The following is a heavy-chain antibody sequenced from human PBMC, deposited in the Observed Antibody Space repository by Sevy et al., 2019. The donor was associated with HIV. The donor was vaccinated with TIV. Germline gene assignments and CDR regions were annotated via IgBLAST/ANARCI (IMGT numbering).Heavy chain of an antibody. CDR1: GGSFNDYY. CDR3: VTERRDYYYFMDL. V-gene: IGHV4-34*01. Sequence: SETLSLTCGVSGGSFNDYYWAWVRQSPEKGLEWIGEINHGGTTNYNPSLQSRLAISVDMSKRQFSWKINYVTAADTALYYCVTERRDYYYFMDLWGKGTTVTVSS. D-gene: IGHD1-1*01. CDR2: INHGGTT. J-gene: IGHJ6*04.